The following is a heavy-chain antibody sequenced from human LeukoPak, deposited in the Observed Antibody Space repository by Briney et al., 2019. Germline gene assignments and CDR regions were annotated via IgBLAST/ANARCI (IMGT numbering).Heavy chain of an antibody. CDR2: ISWNSGSI. CDR1: GFTFDDYA. D-gene: IGHD3-22*01. V-gene: IGHV3-9*01. Sequence: PGGSLRLSCAASGFTFDDYAMHWVRQAPGKGLEWVSGISWNSGSIGYADSVKGRFTISRDNAKNSLYLQMNSLRAEDTAVYYCARDDSSVIDYWGQGTLVTASS. CDR3: ARDDSSVIDY. J-gene: IGHJ4*02.